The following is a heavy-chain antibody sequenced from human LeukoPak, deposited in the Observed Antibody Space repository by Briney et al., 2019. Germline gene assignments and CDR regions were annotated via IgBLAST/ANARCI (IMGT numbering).Heavy chain of an antibody. Sequence: ASVKVSCKASGYTFTGYYMHWVRQAPGQGREWMGWINPNSGGTNYAQKFQGRVTMTRDTSISTAYMELSSLRSEDTAVYYCATHTVVRISSGWFDPWGQGTLVTVSS. CDR1: GYTFTGYY. D-gene: IGHD6-19*01. J-gene: IGHJ5*02. CDR2: INPNSGGT. CDR3: ATHTVVRISSGWFDP. V-gene: IGHV1-2*02.